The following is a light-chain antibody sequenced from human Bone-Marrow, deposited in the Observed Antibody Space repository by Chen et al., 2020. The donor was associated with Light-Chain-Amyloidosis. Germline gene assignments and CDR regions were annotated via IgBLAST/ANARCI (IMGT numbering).Light chain of an antibody. V-gene: IGKV1-5*01. CDR3: QLYNTYSGT. Sequence: DIQMTQSPSTLSASVGDRVTITCRANQSISSWLAWYQQKPGKAPHLLIFVASSLKSGVPSRFSGSGSGTEVTLTISSLQPDDFATYYCQLYNTYSGTYGQGTKVEIK. CDR1: QSISSW. J-gene: IGKJ1*01. CDR2: VAS.